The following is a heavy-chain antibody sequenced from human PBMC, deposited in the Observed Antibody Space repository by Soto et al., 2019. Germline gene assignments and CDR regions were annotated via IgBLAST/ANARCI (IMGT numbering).Heavy chain of an antibody. Sequence: SETLSLTRTVSGGSNSSSSNYWGWIRQPPWKWLEWIGSINYSGRTYYNPPLKSRLKISVDTSKNQFSPKLRGVTAADTAVYYCARHGRSGCYLSDPDNWFDPWGQGALVTVAS. D-gene: IGHD6-19*01. CDR1: GGSNSSSSNY. CDR3: ARHGRSGCYLSDPDNWFDP. CDR2: INYSGRT. J-gene: IGHJ5*02. V-gene: IGHV4-39*01.